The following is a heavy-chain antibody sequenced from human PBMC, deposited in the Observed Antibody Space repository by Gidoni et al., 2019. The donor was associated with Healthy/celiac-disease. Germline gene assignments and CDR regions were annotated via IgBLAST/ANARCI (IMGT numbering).Heavy chain of an antibody. CDR1: GGSISSGSYY. Sequence: QVQLPELGPGLAKSSQPLSLVCTVSGGSISSGSYYWSLLRQPAGKGLEWIGRIYTSGSTNYNPSLKSRVTISVDTSKNQFSLKLSSVTAADTAVYYCARRYYYDSSGYDYWGQGTLVTVSS. CDR2: IYTSGST. V-gene: IGHV4-61*02. D-gene: IGHD3-22*01. J-gene: IGHJ4*02. CDR3: ARRYYYDSSGYDY.